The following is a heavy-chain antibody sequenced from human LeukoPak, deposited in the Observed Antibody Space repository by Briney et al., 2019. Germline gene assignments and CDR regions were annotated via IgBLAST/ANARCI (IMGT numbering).Heavy chain of an antibody. CDR3: ARLFGDLHDRSRSSFWHGHLDY. V-gene: IGHV1-46*01. J-gene: IGHJ4*02. CDR2: IDPKTGGT. Sequence: ASVKVSCKPSGYTFIGNYIYWVRQAPGQGLEWTGMIDPKTGGTTYAQKFQGRLTVTSDTSTSTVYMELNNLRSEDTAVYYCARLFGDLHDRSRSSFWHGHLDYWGQGVLVTVSS. CDR1: GYTFIGNY. D-gene: IGHD3-22*01.